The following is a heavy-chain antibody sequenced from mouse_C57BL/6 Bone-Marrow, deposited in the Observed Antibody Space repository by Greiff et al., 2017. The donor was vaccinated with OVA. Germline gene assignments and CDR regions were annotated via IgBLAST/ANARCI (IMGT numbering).Heavy chain of an antibody. CDR2: IDPANGNT. Sequence: VTLKESVAELVRPGASVKLSCTASGFNIKNTYMHWVKQRPEQGLEWIGRIDPANGNTKYAPKFQGKATITADTSSTTAYLQLSSLTSEDTAIYYCARSNYGSSRDYFDYWGQGTTLTVSS. V-gene: IGHV14-3*01. J-gene: IGHJ2*01. CDR3: ARSNYGSSRDYFDY. D-gene: IGHD1-1*01. CDR1: GFNIKNTY.